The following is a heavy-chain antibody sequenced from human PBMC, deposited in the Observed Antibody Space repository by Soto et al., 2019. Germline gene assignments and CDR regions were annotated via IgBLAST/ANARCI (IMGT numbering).Heavy chain of an antibody. CDR3: TRGRYYYDSSGYYYVLDY. D-gene: IGHD3-22*01. CDR2: IRSKANSYAT. J-gene: IGHJ4*02. CDR1: GFTFSGSA. V-gene: IGHV3-73*02. Sequence: EVQLVESGGGLVQPGGSLKLSCAASGFTFSGSAMHWVRQASGKGLEWVGRIRSKANSYATAYAASVKGRFTISRDDSKNTAYLQMNSLKTEDTAVYYCTRGRYYYDSSGYYYVLDYWGQGTLVTVSS.